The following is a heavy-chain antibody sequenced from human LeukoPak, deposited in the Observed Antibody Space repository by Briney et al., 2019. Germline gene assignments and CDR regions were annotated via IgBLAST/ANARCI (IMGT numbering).Heavy chain of an antibody. CDR3: AKADYYDSGGYPYFDY. J-gene: IGHJ4*02. CDR2: ISGSGGST. Sequence: GALRLSCAASGFTFSSYAMSWVRQAPGKGLEWASAISGSGGSTYYADSVKGRFTISRDNSKNTLYLQMNSLRAEDTAVYYCAKADYYDSGGYPYFDYWGQGTLVTVSS. D-gene: IGHD3-22*01. CDR1: GFTFSSYA. V-gene: IGHV3-23*01.